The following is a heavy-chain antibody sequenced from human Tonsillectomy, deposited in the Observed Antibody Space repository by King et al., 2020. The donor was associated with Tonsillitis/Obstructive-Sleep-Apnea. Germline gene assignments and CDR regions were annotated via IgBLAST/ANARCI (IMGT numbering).Heavy chain of an antibody. V-gene: IGHV3-48*03. J-gene: IGHJ4*02. CDR2: ISSSGNTI. Sequence: VQLVQSGGGLVQPGGSLRLSCAASGFTFSSYEMNWVRQAPGKGLEGVSYISSSGNTIYYAAPVKGRFTVSRDNAKNSLYLQRNSLRAEDTAVYYCARDRRYFDWLPDYFDYWGQGTLVTVSS. D-gene: IGHD3-9*01. CDR1: GFTFSSYE. CDR3: ARDRRYFDWLPDYFDY.